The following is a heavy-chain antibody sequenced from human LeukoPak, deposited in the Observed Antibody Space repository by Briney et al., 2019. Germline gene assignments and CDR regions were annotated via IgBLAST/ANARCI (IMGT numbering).Heavy chain of an antibody. D-gene: IGHD3-22*01. J-gene: IGHJ4*02. CDR1: GFTFSSNA. CDR3: AKTHAYYYDSSGYYY. Sequence: GGSLRLSCAASGFTFSSNAMSWVRQAPGKGLEWVSSISRSGGSTYYADSVKGRFTISRDNSKDMLYLQMNSLRAADTAVYYCAKTHAYYYDSSGYYYWGQGTLVTVSS. V-gene: IGHV3-23*01. CDR2: ISRSGGST.